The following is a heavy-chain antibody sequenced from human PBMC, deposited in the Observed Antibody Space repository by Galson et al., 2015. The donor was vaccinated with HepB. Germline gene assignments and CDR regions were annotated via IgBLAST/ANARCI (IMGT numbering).Heavy chain of an antibody. D-gene: IGHD3-22*01. CDR2: IDPSDSYT. J-gene: IGHJ4*02. CDR1: GYSFTSYW. CDR3: AIQYYYDCSGYSGGY. V-gene: IGHV5-10-1*01. Sequence: QSGAEVKKPGESLRISCKGSGYSFTSYWISWVRQMPGKGLEWMGRIDPSDSYTNYSPSFQGHVTISADKFISTAYLQWSSLKASDTAMYYCAIQYYYDCSGYSGGYWGQGTLVTVSS.